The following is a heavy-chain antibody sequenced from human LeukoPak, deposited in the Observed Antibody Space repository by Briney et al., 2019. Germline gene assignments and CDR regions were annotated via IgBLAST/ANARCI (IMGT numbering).Heavy chain of an antibody. D-gene: IGHD3-16*01. CDR3: ARDDALGDNALDI. CDR2: ILNDGSQE. V-gene: IGHV3-33*01. CDR1: GFTFSSYG. Sequence: GRSLRLSCAASGFTFSSYGMHWVRQAPGKGLEWVAVILNDGSQEKYADSVKGRFTISRDNSKNTLFLQMNSLRAEDTAVYYCARDDALGDNALDIWGQGTMVTVS. J-gene: IGHJ3*02.